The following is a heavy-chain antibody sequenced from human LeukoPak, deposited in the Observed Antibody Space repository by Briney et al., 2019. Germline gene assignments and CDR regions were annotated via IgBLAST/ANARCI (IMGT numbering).Heavy chain of an antibody. J-gene: IGHJ4*02. CDR1: GFTFCTYA. Sequence: SGGSLRLSCAASGFTFCTYAVNWVRQAPGQGLEWVSTISGSGDSTYYADSVKGRFTISRDNSKNTLYLQMNSLRAEDTAVYYCAKDVSPYGGEWDYFDYWGQGTLVTVSS. CDR2: ISGSGDST. V-gene: IGHV3-23*01. D-gene: IGHD4-23*01. CDR3: AKDVSPYGGEWDYFDY.